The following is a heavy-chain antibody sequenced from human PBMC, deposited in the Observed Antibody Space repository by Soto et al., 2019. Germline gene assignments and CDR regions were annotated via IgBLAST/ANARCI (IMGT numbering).Heavy chain of an antibody. CDR2: TYFRSKWYN. D-gene: IGHD5-12*01. CDR1: GDSVSSNTAS. CDR3: AKGDNLGPKTGYAFDP. V-gene: IGHV6-1*01. Sequence: SQTLSLTCAISGDSVSSNTASWNWIRQSPSRGLEWLGRTYFRSKWYNDYAVSVKSRIIINPDTSNNQFSLQLDSVTPEDTAVYFCAKGDNLGPKTGYAFDPWGQGIMVTVSS. J-gene: IGHJ5*02.